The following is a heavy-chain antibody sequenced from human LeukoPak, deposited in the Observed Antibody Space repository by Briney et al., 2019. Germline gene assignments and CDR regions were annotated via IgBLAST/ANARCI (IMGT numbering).Heavy chain of an antibody. Sequence: PGGSLRLSCAASGFTFSSYTMTWVRQAPGKGLEWVSSISSSSSYMYYRDSLKSRFTISRDNAKNSLYLQMNSLRAEDTAVYYCARVGGYCNSISNCYMDYWGQGTLVTVSS. J-gene: IGHJ4*02. D-gene: IGHD2/OR15-2a*01. V-gene: IGHV3-21*01. CDR3: ARVGGYCNSISNCYMDY. CDR2: ISSSSSYM. CDR1: GFTFSSYT.